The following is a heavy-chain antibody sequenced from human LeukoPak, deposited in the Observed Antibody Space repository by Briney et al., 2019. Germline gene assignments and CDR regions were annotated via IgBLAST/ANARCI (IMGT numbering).Heavy chain of an antibody. D-gene: IGHD5-18*01. J-gene: IGHJ4*02. CDR1: GGSISSGDYY. V-gene: IGHV4-30-4*01. CDR3: ARLYSYGYEVVDY. CDR2: IYYSGST. Sequence: SETLSLTCTVSGGSISSGDYYWSWIRQPPGKGLEWIGYIYYSGSTYYNPSLKSRVTISVDMSKNQFSLKLSSVTAADTAVYYCARLYSYGYEVVDYWGQGTLVTVSS.